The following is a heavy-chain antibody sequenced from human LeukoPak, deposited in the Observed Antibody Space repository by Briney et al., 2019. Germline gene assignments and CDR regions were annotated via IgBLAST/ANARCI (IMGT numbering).Heavy chain of an antibody. V-gene: IGHV3-7*01. Sequence: PGGSLRLSGAASGFTFSSYWMSWVRQAPGKGLEWVANIKRDGREKPNVGSVKGRFTISRDNAKNPLYLHMNSLRAEDTAAYTCARDQPGAESAFDIWGQGTMVTVSS. CDR1: GFTFSSYW. CDR2: IKRDGREK. J-gene: IGHJ3*02. CDR3: ARDQPGAESAFDI. D-gene: IGHD1-14*01.